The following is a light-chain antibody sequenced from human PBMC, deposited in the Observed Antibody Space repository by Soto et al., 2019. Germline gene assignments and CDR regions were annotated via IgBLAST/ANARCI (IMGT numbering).Light chain of an antibody. V-gene: IGKV3-20*01. CDR2: AAS. CDR1: QTISSTY. CDR3: QQYGSSPKT. Sequence: DIVLTRSPGTLSLSPGDRATLSCRASQTISSTYLAWYQQKPGQAPRILIYAASTRATGIPDRFSVSGSGTDFTLTISRLETEDFAVYYCQQYGSSPKTFCQGTKVDI. J-gene: IGKJ1*01.